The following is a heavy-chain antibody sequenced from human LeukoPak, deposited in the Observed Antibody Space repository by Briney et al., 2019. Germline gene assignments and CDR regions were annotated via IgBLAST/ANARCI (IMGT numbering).Heavy chain of an antibody. CDR3: ATDRATQYFDY. J-gene: IGHJ4*02. CDR2: IWYDGSNK. V-gene: IGHV3-30*02. CDR1: GITFRSYG. D-gene: IGHD2-15*01. Sequence: QSGGSLRLSCAASGITFRSYGMHWVRQAPGKGLEWVAFIWYDGSNKYYADSVKGRFPISRDNSRNTLFLQMNSLRAEDTAVYYCATDRATQYFDYWGQGTLVSVSS.